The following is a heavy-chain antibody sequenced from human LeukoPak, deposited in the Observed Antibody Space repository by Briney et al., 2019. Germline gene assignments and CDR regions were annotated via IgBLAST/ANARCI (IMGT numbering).Heavy chain of an antibody. D-gene: IGHD2-21*01. V-gene: IGHV3-53*01. Sequence: SGGSLSLSCAASGFTVSSNYMSWVRQAPGKGLEWVSVIYSGGSTYYADSVKGRFTISRDNSKNTLYLQMNSLRAEDTAVYYCARGESAAYDAFDIWGQGTMVTVSS. CDR2: IYSGGST. CDR3: ARGESAAYDAFDI. J-gene: IGHJ3*02. CDR1: GFTVSSNY.